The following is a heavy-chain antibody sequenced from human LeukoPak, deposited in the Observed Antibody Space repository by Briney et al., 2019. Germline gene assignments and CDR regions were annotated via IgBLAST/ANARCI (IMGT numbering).Heavy chain of an antibody. V-gene: IGHV3-9*01. CDR3: AKDGAAAGLVYYYYYGMDV. CDR1: GFTFDDYA. CDR2: ISWNSGSI. J-gene: IGHJ6*02. Sequence: GGSLRLSCAASGFTFDDYAMHWVRQAPGKGLEWVSGISWNSGSIGYADSVKGRFTISRDNAKNSLYLQMNSLRAEDTALYYCAKDGAAAGLVYYYYYGMDVWGQGTTVTVSS. D-gene: IGHD6-13*01.